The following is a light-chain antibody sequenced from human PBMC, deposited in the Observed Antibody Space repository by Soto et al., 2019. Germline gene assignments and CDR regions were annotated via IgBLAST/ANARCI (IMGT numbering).Light chain of an antibody. CDR3: QQYDNSPIT. J-gene: IGKJ5*01. V-gene: IGKV3-20*01. CDR1: QSISSSF. CDR2: GAS. Sequence: IVLTQSPGILSLSPGERASLSCAASQSISSSFLAWYQQKPGQAPRLLIYGASSRATGIPDRFSGTGSETDFTLTISRLEPEDFAVYYCQQYDNSPITFGQGTRLEIK.